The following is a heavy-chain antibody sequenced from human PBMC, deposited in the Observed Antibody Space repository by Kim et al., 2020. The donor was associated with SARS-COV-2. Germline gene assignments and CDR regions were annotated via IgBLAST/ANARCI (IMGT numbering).Heavy chain of an antibody. Sequence: GGSLRLSCAASGFTFSSYDMHWVRQATGKGLEWVSGIDTAGDTYYPGSVKGRFIISRENAKNSLYLQMNSLRAGDTAVYYCARASYDSSGYYYRYWGQGTLVTVSS. V-gene: IGHV3-13*04. CDR1: GFTFSSYD. D-gene: IGHD3-22*01. J-gene: IGHJ4*02. CDR2: IDTAGDT. CDR3: ARASYDSSGYYYRY.